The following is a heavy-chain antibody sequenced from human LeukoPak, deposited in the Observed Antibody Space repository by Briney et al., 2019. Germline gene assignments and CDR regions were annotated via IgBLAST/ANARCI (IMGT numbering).Heavy chain of an antibody. J-gene: IGHJ4*02. CDR1: GFTFSAYA. CDR2: ISGTAAST. CDR3: AKGVRFLDWWMLDY. Sequence: GGSLRLSCAASGFTFSAYALGWVRQAPGKGLEWVSAISGTAASTYYAGSVKGRFTISRDNSKSTLYLQMNSLRAEDTAIYYCAKGVRFLDWWMLDYWGQGSLVTVSS. D-gene: IGHD3-9*01. V-gene: IGHV3-23*01.